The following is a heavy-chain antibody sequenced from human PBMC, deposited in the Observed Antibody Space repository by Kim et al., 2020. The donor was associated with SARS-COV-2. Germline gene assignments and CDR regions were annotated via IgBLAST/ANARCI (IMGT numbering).Heavy chain of an antibody. D-gene: IGHD6-13*01. J-gene: IGHJ4*02. CDR3: ARVHAAAAKALYYFDY. V-gene: IGHV4-39*07. Sequence: SLKSRVTRSVDTSKNQFSMKLSYVTAADTALYYCARVHAAAAKALYYFDYWGQGTLVTVSS.